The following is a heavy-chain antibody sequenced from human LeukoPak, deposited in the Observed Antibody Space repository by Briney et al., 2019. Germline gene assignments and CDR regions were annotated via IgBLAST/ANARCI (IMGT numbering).Heavy chain of an antibody. CDR3: ARSPSHKLERLPRIFDY. J-gene: IGHJ4*02. Sequence: GASVKVSCKASGGTFSSYAISWVRQAPGQGLEWVGGIIPIFGTANYAQKFQGRVTITADKSTSTAYMELSSLRSEDTAVYYCARSPSHKLERLPRIFDYWGQGTLVTVSS. V-gene: IGHV1-69*06. D-gene: IGHD1-1*01. CDR1: GGTFSSYA. CDR2: IIPIFGTA.